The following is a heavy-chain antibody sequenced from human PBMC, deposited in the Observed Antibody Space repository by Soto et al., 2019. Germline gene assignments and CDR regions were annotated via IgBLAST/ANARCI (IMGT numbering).Heavy chain of an antibody. V-gene: IGHV3-30*18. CDR3: AKDGRKPGAIYYDYIWGSYLPDY. CDR1: GFTFSSYG. J-gene: IGHJ4*02. D-gene: IGHD3-16*02. CDR2: ISYDGSNK. Sequence: QVQLVESGGGVVQPGRSLRLSCAASGFTFSSYGMHWVRQAPGKGLEWVAVISYDGSNKYYADSVKGRFTISRDNSKNTLYLQMNSLRAEDTAVYYCAKDGRKPGAIYYDYIWGSYLPDYWGQGTLVTVSS.